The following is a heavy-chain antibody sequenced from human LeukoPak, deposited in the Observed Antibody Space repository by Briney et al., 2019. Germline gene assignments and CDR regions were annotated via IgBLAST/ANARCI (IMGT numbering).Heavy chain of an antibody. J-gene: IGHJ4*02. Sequence: GGSLRLSCAASGFTVSSNYMSWVRQAPGKGLTWVSVIYSGGSTYYADSVKGRFTISRDNSKNTLYLQMNSLRAEDTAVYYCAARGVYCSSTSCQDYWGQGTLVTVSS. CDR1: GFTVSSNY. CDR3: AARGVYCSSTSCQDY. V-gene: IGHV3-53*01. D-gene: IGHD2-2*01. CDR2: IYSGGST.